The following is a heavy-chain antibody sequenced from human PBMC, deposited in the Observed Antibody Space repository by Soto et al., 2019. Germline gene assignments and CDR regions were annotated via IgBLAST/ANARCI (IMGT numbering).Heavy chain of an antibody. V-gene: IGHV4-31*03. CDR2: IYYSGST. CDR1: GGSISSGGYY. D-gene: IGHD4-4*01. CDR3: ARGRGTGTRVTTNLNT. J-gene: IGHJ5*02. Sequence: SETLSLTCTVSGGSISSGGYYWSWIRQHPGKGLEWIGYIYYSGSTYYNPSLKSRVTISVDTSKNQFSLKLSSVTAADTAVFSGARGRGTGTRVTTNLNTWGRETRVT.